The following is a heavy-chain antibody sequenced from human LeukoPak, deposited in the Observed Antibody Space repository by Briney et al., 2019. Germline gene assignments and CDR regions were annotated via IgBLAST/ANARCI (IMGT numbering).Heavy chain of an antibody. Sequence: PSQTLSLTCTVSGGSISSGGYYWNWIRQHPGKGLGWIGYIHYTGSTYYNPSLKSRVTISIDTSKNQFSLKLNSVTAADTAVYYCARMGDGYNRRDFDYWGQGTLVSVSS. CDR2: IHYTGST. D-gene: IGHD5-24*01. J-gene: IGHJ4*02. V-gene: IGHV4-31*03. CDR1: GGSISSGGYY. CDR3: ARMGDGYNRRDFDY.